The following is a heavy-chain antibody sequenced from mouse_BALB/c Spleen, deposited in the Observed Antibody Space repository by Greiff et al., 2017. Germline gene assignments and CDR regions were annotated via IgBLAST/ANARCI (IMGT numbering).Heavy chain of an antibody. CDR3: ARLGPVDY. CDR2: IDPENGNT. J-gene: IGHJ2*01. Sequence: EVQLVESGAELVRPGALVKLSCKASGFNIKDYYMHWVKQRPEQGLEWIGWIDPENGNTIYDPKFQGKASITADTSSNTAYLQLSSLTSEDTAVYYCARLGPVDYWGQGTTLTVSS. V-gene: IGHV14-1*02. CDR1: GFNIKDYY. D-gene: IGHD4-1*01.